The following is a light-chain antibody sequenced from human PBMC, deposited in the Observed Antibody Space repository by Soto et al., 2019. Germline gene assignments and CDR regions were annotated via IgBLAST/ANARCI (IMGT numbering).Light chain of an antibody. Sequence: QSVLTQPASVSGSPGQSITISCTGTSRDVGIYNLVSWYQLRPGKVPKLIIYEDTKRPSGISSRFSGSESGITAFLTISGLQAEDEADYYCCSYAGSSAYVFGTGTKVTVL. CDR1: SRDVGIYNL. CDR2: EDT. V-gene: IGLV2-23*01. J-gene: IGLJ1*01. CDR3: CSYAGSSAYV.